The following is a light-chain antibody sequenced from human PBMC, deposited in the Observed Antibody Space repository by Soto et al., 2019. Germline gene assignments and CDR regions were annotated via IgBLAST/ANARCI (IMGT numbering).Light chain of an antibody. CDR3: ASYTYTSPYV. Sequence: QSALTQPASVSGSPGQSITISCAGISNDFGGYNYVSWYQQHPGRVPKLLIYDDSNRPSGVPNRFSGSKSGNTASLTISGLQAEDEADYYCASYTYTSPYVFGIGTKGTVL. J-gene: IGLJ1*01. CDR1: SNDFGGYNY. V-gene: IGLV2-14*03. CDR2: DDS.